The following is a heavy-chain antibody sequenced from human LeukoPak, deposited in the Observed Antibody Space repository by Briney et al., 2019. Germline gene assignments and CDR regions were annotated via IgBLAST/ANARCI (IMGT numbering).Heavy chain of an antibody. CDR1: GFTFTSHT. Sequence: PGGSLRLSCAASGFTFTSHTMTWVRQAPGKGLEWVAVISYDGSNKYYADSVKGRFTISRDNSKNTLYLQMNSLRAEDTAVYHCAKALLTGTYYYYAMDVWGQGTTVTVSS. CDR2: ISYDGSNK. CDR3: AKALLTGTYYYYAMDV. J-gene: IGHJ6*02. V-gene: IGHV3-30*18. D-gene: IGHD1-20*01.